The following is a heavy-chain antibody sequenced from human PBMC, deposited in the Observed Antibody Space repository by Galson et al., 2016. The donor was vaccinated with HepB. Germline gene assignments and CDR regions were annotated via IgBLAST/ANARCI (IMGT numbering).Heavy chain of an antibody. D-gene: IGHD6-19*01. CDR3: ARALTTASRGATY. Sequence: SVKVSCKASGGTLSNYAVSWVRQAPGQGPEWMGGIAPVIGTTNYAQRFQGRVTITADGSTNTAYMELSSLTSEDTAVYYCARALTTASRGATYWGQGTLVTISS. J-gene: IGHJ4*02. CDR2: IAPVIGTT. V-gene: IGHV1-69*13. CDR1: GGTLSNYA.